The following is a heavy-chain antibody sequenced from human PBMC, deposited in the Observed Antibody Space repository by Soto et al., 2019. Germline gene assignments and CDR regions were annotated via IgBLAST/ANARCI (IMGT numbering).Heavy chain of an antibody. CDR1: GITFSSYA. Sequence: EVQLLESGGGLVQPGGSLRLSCAASGITFSSYAMSWVRQAPGKGLEWVSGISGSGGTTYYADPVEGRFTISRDNSKHTLYPQMNSLSAEDTAVYYCAKDQRLLVAAADTFSDYWGQGTLVTVSS. J-gene: IGHJ4*02. D-gene: IGHD6-13*01. CDR2: ISGSGGTT. V-gene: IGHV3-23*01. CDR3: AKDQRLLVAAADTFSDY.